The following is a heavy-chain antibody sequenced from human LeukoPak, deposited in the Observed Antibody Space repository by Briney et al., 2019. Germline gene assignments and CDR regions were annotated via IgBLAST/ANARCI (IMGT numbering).Heavy chain of an antibody. J-gene: IGHJ4*02. CDR3: ARVGATPVDY. CDR2: IYYSGST. Sequence: TLSLTCTVSGGSISSYYWSWIRQPLGKGLEWIGYIYYSGSTNYNPSLKSRVTISVDTSKNQFSLKLSSVTAADTAVYYCARVGATPVDYWGQGTLVTVSS. CDR1: GGSISSYY. V-gene: IGHV4-59*12. D-gene: IGHD1-26*01.